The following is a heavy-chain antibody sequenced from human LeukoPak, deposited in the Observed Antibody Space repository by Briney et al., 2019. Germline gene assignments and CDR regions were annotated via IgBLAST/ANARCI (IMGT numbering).Heavy chain of an antibody. CDR2: ISSSSSTI. V-gene: IGHV3-48*01. Sequence: PGGSLRLSCAASGFTFSSYSMNWVRQAAGKGLEWVSYISSSSSTIYYADSVKGRFTISRDNAKNSLYLQMNSLRAEDTAVYYCARDNYVTGGDYWGQGTLVTVSS. J-gene: IGHJ4*02. D-gene: IGHD3-16*01. CDR1: GFTFSSYS. CDR3: ARDNYVTGGDY.